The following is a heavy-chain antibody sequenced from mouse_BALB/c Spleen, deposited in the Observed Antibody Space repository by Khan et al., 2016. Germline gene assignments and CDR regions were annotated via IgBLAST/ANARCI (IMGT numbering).Heavy chain of an antibody. Sequence: QVQLQQSGAELARPGASVKMSCKASGYTFTIYTMHWVKQRPGQGLDWIGYINPSSGYTNYNQKFKDKATLTADKSSSTVYMQLSSLTSEASAVYYYASAVRMGGNYLFDYWGQGTTLTVSS. CDR1: GYTFTIYT. D-gene: IGHD2-1*01. V-gene: IGHV1-4*01. CDR3: ASAVRMGGNYLFDY. CDR2: INPSSGYT. J-gene: IGHJ2*01.